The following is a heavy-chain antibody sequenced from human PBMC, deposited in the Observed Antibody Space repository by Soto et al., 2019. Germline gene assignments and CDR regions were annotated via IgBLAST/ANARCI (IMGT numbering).Heavy chain of an antibody. CDR3: ASQYCGVDCYSFYYFDY. CDR2: IYYSGSA. V-gene: IGHV4-39*01. D-gene: IGHD2-21*01. Sequence: SETLSLTCTVSGGSISSSSYYWGWIRQPPGKGLEWIGSIYYSGSAYYNPSLKSRVTISVDTSKNQFSLKLSSVTAADTAVYYCASQYCGVDCYSFYYFDYWGQGTLVTVSS. J-gene: IGHJ4*02. CDR1: GGSISSSSYY.